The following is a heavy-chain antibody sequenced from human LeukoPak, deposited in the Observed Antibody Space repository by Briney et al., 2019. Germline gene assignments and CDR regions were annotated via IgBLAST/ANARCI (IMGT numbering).Heavy chain of an antibody. CDR1: GLRFSDYY. V-gene: IGHV3-11*04. CDR3: ATVSDGYNRYKSAFDI. CDR2: ISSGGDIM. J-gene: IGHJ3*02. D-gene: IGHD5-24*01. Sequence: GGSLRLSCAASGLRFSDYYVSWIRQAPGKGLQWVSYISSGGDIMHYADSVKGRFTSSRDNAKNSLYLQMNSLRAEDTAVYCATVSDGYNRYKSAFDIWGQGTMVTVS.